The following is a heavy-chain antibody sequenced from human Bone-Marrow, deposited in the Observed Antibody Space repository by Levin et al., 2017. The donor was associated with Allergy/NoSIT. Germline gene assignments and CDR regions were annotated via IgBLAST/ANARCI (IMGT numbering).Heavy chain of an antibody. CDR2: IRSEGYGGTT. D-gene: IGHD5-18*01. Sequence: PGGSLRLSCTASGFTVGYYAMSWFRQAPGKGLEWISFIRSEGYGGTTEYAASVKGRFTISRDDSKSIAYLQMDSLTIEDTAVYYCARGSVKYSYGDAFDIWGQGTLVTVSS. V-gene: IGHV3-49*03. CDR3: ARGSVKYSYGDAFDI. J-gene: IGHJ3*02. CDR1: GFTVGYYA.